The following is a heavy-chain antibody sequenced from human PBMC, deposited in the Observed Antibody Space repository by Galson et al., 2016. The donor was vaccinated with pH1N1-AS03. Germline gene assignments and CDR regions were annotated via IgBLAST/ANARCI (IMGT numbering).Heavy chain of an antibody. J-gene: IGHJ6*02. CDR2: IDPNSGVT. Sequence: SVKVSCKASGHTFTGFYVHWVRQAPGQGLEWMGWIDPNSGVTNYAQKFQAWVTMTRETSSNTAHMELSGLKSDDTAVYYCARDPRGPCSSSTCATAYYFGMDVWGQGTTVIVSS. D-gene: IGHD2-2*01. CDR3: ARDPRGPCSSSTCATAYYFGMDV. V-gene: IGHV1-2*04. CDR1: GHTFTGFY.